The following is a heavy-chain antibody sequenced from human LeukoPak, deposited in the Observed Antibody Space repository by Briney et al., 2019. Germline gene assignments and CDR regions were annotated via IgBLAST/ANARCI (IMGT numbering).Heavy chain of an antibody. Sequence: PSETLSLTCIVSGGSVSNYYGSCIRHAPGNWLEWGGYIYDGGSTNYNPSLKSRVTILLETSKRPFSLQLSSVTAADTAVYYCTREDRGRNWFDPWGQGTLVTVSS. V-gene: IGHV4-59*02. J-gene: IGHJ5*02. CDR2: IYDGGST. CDR3: TREDRGRNWFDP. CDR1: GGSVSNYY.